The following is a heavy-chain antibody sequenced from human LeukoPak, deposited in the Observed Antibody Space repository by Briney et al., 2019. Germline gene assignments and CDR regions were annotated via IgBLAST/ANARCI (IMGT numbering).Heavy chain of an antibody. D-gene: IGHD5-18*01. CDR3: ARSPGGFTYGRNWFDP. Sequence: GESLKIPCKTSGYSFTSYLIAWVRQMPGKGLEWMGIIYPGDSDTRYSPSFQGQVTISADKSISTAYLQLSSLKASDTAVYYCARSPGGFTYGRNWFDPWGQGTLVTVSS. V-gene: IGHV5-51*01. CDR2: IYPGDSDT. J-gene: IGHJ5*02. CDR1: GYSFTSYL.